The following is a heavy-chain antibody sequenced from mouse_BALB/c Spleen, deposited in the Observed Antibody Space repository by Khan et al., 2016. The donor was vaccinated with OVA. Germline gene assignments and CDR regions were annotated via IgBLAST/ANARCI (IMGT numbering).Heavy chain of an antibody. V-gene: IGHV14-3*02. CDR2: IDTVNGNN. D-gene: IGHD4-1*01. CDR3: VPTGTGDYFDY. CDR1: GFNIKDTH. J-gene: IGHJ2*01. Sequence: EVQLQQSGAELVKPGASVKLSCTASGFNIKDTHMHWVKQRPEQGLEWIGRIDTVNGNNKYDPKLQGKATITADTYPNTAYLQFSSLTSEDTAVYYCVPTGTGDYFDYWGQGTTLTVSS.